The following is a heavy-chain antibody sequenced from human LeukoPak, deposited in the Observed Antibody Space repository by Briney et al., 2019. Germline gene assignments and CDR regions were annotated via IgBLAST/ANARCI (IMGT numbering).Heavy chain of an antibody. Sequence: PSETLSLTCTVSGGSISSYYWSWIRQPPGKGLEWIAYIYYSGSTNYNPSLKSRITISVDTSKNQFSLKLSSVTAADTAVYYCAREVSRFDKRYFDLWGRGTLVTVSS. D-gene: IGHD3-16*01. CDR3: AREVSRFDKRYFDL. J-gene: IGHJ2*01. V-gene: IGHV4-59*01. CDR1: GGSISSYY. CDR2: IYYSGST.